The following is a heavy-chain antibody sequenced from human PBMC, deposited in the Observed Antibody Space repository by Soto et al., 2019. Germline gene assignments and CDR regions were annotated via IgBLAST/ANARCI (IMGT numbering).Heavy chain of an antibody. CDR2: IDPSDSQT. CDR1: GYSFAGYW. D-gene: IGHD3-22*01. J-gene: IGHJ4*02. CDR3: ARQIYDSDTGPNFQYYFDS. Sequence: KGSGYSFAGYWITWVRQKPGKGLEWMGRIDPSDSQTYYSPSFRGHVTISVTKSITTVFLQWSSLRASDTAMYYCARQIYDSDTGPNFQYYFDSWGQGTPVTVSS. V-gene: IGHV5-10-1*01.